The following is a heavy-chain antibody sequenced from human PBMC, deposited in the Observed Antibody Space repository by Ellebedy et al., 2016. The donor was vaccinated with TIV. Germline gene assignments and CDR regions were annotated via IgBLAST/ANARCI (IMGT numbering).Heavy chain of an antibody. D-gene: IGHD1-1*01. V-gene: IGHV3-74*03. CDR3: ARDRRNEDVRGRGHDY. J-gene: IGHJ4*02. CDR1: GFTFSGYW. Sequence: GGSLRLXXAASGFTFSGYWMQWVRHAPGEGLVWVSRITPDGLTTHADSVKGRFTISRDNAKNTLYLEMNSLRAEDSAVYYCARDRRNEDVRGRGHDYWGQGTLVTVS. CDR2: ITPDGLT.